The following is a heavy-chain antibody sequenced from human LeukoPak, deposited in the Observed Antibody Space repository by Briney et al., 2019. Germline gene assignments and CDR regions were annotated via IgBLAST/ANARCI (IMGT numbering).Heavy chain of an antibody. CDR1: GFTFSSYA. J-gene: IGHJ4*02. Sequence: SGGSLRLSCAASGFTFSSYAMSWVRQAPGKGLEWVSAISGSGGSTYYADSVEGRFTISRDNSKNTLYLQMNSLRAEDTAVYYRAKRESIVGTTGAFDYWGQGTLVTVSS. V-gene: IGHV3-23*01. D-gene: IGHD1-26*01. CDR2: ISGSGGST. CDR3: AKRESIVGTTGAFDY.